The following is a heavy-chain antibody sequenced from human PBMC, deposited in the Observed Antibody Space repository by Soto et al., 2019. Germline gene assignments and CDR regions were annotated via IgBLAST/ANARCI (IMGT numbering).Heavy chain of an antibody. V-gene: IGHV3-48*03. Sequence: GGSLRLSCAASGFTFSSYEMNWVRQAPGQGLEWVSYISDSGGTVYYADSVKGRFTVSRDNAQNSVYLQMNSLRAEDTAVYYCARDLLPYAFWSGYCAHCYYGMEVRGRGTTGTVS. CDR3: ARDLLPYAFWSGYCAHCYYGMEV. CDR1: GFTFSSYE. J-gene: IGHJ6*02. CDR2: ISDSGGTV. D-gene: IGHD3-3*01.